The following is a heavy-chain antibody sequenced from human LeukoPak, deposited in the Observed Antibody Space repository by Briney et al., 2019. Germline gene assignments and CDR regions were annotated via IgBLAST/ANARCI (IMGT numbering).Heavy chain of an antibody. J-gene: IGHJ6*03. V-gene: IGHV1-69*01. D-gene: IGHD3-3*01. Sequence: SVKVSCKASGGTFSSYAISWVRQAPGQGLEWMGGIIPIFGTANYAQKFRGRVTITADESTSTAYMELSSLRSEDTAVYYCARSPLEWFSRVNMEYYYYMDVWGKGTTVTVSS. CDR2: IIPIFGTA. CDR3: ARSPLEWFSRVNMEYYYYMDV. CDR1: GGTFSSYA.